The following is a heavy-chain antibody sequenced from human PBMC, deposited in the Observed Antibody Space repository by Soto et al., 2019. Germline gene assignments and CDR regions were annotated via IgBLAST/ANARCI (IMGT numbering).Heavy chain of an antibody. Sequence: PVGSLRLSCEASGFLFNNAWMSWVRQPPGKGLEWVGRIKRKTDGATTDYAPPVRGRFTISRDDSKNTLYLQMNSLKTEDTAVYFCSTDSYDFVWGSYRFLQYRGQGTLVTVS. J-gene: IGHJ4*02. CDR3: STDSYDFVWGSYRFLQY. CDR1: GFLFNNAW. V-gene: IGHV3-15*01. CDR2: IKRKTDGATT. D-gene: IGHD3-16*02.